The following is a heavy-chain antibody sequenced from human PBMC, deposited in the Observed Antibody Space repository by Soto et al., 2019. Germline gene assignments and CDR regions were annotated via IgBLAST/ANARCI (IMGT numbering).Heavy chain of an antibody. CDR3: ARPYSSSSGHSREYYYYGMYV. V-gene: IGHV1-18*01. D-gene: IGHD6-6*01. CDR2: ISAYNGNT. J-gene: IGHJ6*02. CDR1: GYTFTSYG. Sequence: GASVKVSCKASGYTFTSYGISWVRQAPGQGLEWMGWISAYNGNTNYAQKLQGRVTMTTDTSTSTAYMELRSLRSDDTAVYYCARPYSSSSGHSREYYYYGMYVWGQGTTVTVSS.